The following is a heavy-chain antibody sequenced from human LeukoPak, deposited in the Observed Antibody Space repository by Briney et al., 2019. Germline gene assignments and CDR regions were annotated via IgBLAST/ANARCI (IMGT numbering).Heavy chain of an antibody. V-gene: IGHV3-9*01. CDR2: ISWNSGSI. J-gene: IGHJ4*02. D-gene: IGHD1-1*01. CDR1: GFAFADYA. CDR3: AKGGYNWNHAIFDY. Sequence: SLRLSCAASGFAFADYAMHWVRQAPGKGLEWVSGISWNSGSIGYADSLKGRFTISRDNAKNSLYLQMNSLRAEDTALYYCAKGGYNWNHAIFDYWGQGSLVTVSS.